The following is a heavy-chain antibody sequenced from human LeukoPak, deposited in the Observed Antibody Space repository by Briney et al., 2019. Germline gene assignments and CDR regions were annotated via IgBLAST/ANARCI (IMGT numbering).Heavy chain of an antibody. D-gene: IGHD3-22*01. V-gene: IGHV4-34*01. CDR1: GGXFXGYY. CDR3: ARVTMIVVVNWFDP. CDR2: INHSGST. J-gene: IGHJ5*02. Sequence: SEXXSXTXAXXGGXFXGYYWSWIRQPPGKGLEWIGEINHSGSTNYNPSLKSRVTISVDTSKNQFSLKLSSVTAADTAVYYCARVTMIVVVNWFDPWGQGTLVTVSS.